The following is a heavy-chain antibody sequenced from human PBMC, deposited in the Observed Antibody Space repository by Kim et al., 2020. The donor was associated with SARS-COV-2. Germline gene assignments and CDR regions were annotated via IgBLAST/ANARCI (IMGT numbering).Heavy chain of an antibody. J-gene: IGHJ4*02. Sequence: GGSLRLSCAASGFTVSSNYMSWVRQAPGKGLEWVSVIYSDDSTYYADSVKGRFTISRDNSKNTLYLQMNSLRAEDTAVYYCARGGFREVATAFGVFDYWGQGTLVTVSS. CDR1: GFTVSSNY. V-gene: IGHV3-66*01. CDR3: ARGGFREVATAFGVFDY. CDR2: IYSDDST. D-gene: IGHD5-12*01.